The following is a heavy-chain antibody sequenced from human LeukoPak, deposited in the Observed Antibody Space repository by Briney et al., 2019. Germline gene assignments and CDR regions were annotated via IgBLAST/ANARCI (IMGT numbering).Heavy chain of an antibody. CDR3: ARPITGYSSRGESFDY. CDR1: GFTFSNSW. J-gene: IGHJ4*02. D-gene: IGHD6-13*01. CDR2: ISYDGSNK. Sequence: GGSLRLSCIASGFTFSNSWMTWVRQAPGKGLEWVAVISYDGSNKYYADSVKGRFTISRDNSKNTLYLQMNSLRAEDTAVYYCARPITGYSSRGESFDYWGQGTLVTVSS. V-gene: IGHV3-30-3*01.